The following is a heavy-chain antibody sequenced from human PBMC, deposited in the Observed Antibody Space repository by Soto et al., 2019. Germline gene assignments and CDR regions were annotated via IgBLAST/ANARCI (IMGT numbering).Heavy chain of an antibody. D-gene: IGHD6-6*01. V-gene: IGHV1-3*01. CDR2: INAGNGNT. CDR1: GYTFTSCA. J-gene: IGHJ4*02. CDR3: ARAPVVGSSSYDY. Sequence: ASVKVSCKASGYTFTSCAMHWVRQAPGQRLEWMGWINAGNGNTKYSQKFQGRVTITRDTSASTAYMELSSLRSEDTAVYYCARAPVVGSSSYDYWGQGTLVTVSS.